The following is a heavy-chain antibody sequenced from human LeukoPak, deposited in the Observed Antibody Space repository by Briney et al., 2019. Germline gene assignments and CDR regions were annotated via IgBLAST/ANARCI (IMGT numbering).Heavy chain of an antibody. V-gene: IGHV3-53*01. CDR2: IYSGGNT. J-gene: IGHJ1*01. CDR1: GFTVSSNY. Sequence: GGSLRLSCAASGFTVSSNYMSSVRQAPGKGLELVSVIYSGGNTYYADSVKGRFTISRHNSKNTLYLQMNSLRAEDTAVYYCARDPSPLSGGPEYFQHWGQGTLVTVSS. CDR3: ARDPSPLSGGPEYFQH. D-gene: IGHD2-15*01.